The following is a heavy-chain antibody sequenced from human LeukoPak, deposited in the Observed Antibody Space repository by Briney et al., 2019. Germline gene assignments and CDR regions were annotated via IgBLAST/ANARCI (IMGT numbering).Heavy chain of an antibody. V-gene: IGHV4-39*07. J-gene: IGHJ4*02. D-gene: IGHD3-22*01. CDR1: GASMSSSSYY. CDR2: LYYSGTP. CDR3: ARIHSAYANS. Sequence: SENLSFTCSVSGASMSSSSYYWGWIRQAPGKGLEWIGSLYYSGTPYYNPSLKSRVTMSLDTSKNQFSLRLSSVTAADTAVYYCARIHSAYANSWGQGTLVSVSS.